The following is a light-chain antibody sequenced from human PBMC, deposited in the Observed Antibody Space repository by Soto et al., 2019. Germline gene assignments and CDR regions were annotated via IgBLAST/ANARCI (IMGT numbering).Light chain of an antibody. J-gene: IGKJ5*01. CDR1: QSISSY. Sequence: IHMTHSPSSLSSSLVDRVTITCRASQSISSYLNWYQQKPGKAPKLLIYAASSLQSGVPSRFSGSGSGTDFTLTISSLQPEDFATYYCQQSYSTPFAFGQGTRLEIK. CDR2: AAS. V-gene: IGKV1-39*01. CDR3: QQSYSTPFA.